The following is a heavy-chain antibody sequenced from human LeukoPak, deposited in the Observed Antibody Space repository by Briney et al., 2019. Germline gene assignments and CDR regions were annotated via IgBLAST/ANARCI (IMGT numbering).Heavy chain of an antibody. D-gene: IGHD3-9*01. CDR3: ARGKEMTRTSGYYSFDF. CDR1: IGSLNTYF. V-gene: IGHV4-4*07. Sequence: SETLSLTCTVSIGSLNTYFWTWVRQPAGKGLEWIGRVSDTGWAYYNPSLESRVTISLDTSKNQFSLKVTSVTAADTAVYYCARGKEMTRTSGYYSFDFWGQGTLVSVSS. CDR2: VSDTGWA. J-gene: IGHJ4*02.